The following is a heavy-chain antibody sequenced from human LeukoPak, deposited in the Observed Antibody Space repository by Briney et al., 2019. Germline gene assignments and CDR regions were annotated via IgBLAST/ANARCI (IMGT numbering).Heavy chain of an antibody. V-gene: IGHV3-53*01. D-gene: IGHD1-26*01. Sequence: SGGSLRLSCAASGFTVSSNYMSWVRQAPGKGLEWVSVIYSGGSTYYADSVKGRFTISRDNSKNTLYLQMNSLRAEDTAVYFCARIISGSSDYWGQGTLVTVSS. CDR2: IYSGGST. CDR1: GFTVSSNY. CDR3: ARIISGSSDY. J-gene: IGHJ4*02.